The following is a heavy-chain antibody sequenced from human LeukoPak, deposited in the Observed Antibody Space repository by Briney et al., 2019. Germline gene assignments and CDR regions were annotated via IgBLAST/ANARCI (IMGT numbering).Heavy chain of an antibody. V-gene: IGHV1-2*04. J-gene: IGHJ4*02. CDR2: INPNSGGT. CDR1: GYTFTGYY. Sequence: ASVKVSCKASGYTFTGYYMHWVRQAPGQGLEWMGWINPNSGGTNYAQKFQGWVTMTRDTSISTAYMELSRLRSDGTAVYYCARGGDYYDSSGYYSDFDYWGQGTLVTVSS. D-gene: IGHD3-22*01. CDR3: ARGGDYYDSSGYYSDFDY.